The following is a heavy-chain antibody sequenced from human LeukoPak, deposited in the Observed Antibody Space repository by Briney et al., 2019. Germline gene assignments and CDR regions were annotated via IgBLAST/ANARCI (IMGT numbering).Heavy chain of an antibody. CDR1: GYTFTDYY. CDR3: ARDLPWLVRGGSDYYYYMDV. J-gene: IGHJ6*03. V-gene: IGHV1-18*04. D-gene: IGHD6-19*01. CDR2: ISAYNGNT. Sequence: GASVKVSCKASGYTFTDYYIHWVRQAPGQGLEWMGWISAYNGNTNYAQKLQGRVTMTTDTSTSTAYMELRSLRSDDTAVYYCARDLPWLVRGGSDYYYYMDVWGKGTTVTVSS.